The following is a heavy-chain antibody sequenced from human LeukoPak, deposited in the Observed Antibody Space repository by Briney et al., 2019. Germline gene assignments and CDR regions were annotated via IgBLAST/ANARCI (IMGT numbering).Heavy chain of an antibody. D-gene: IGHD2-2*01. CDR2: IIPIFGTA. V-gene: IGHV1-69*05. CDR3: ARDGGPSYCSSTSCYYGSWFDP. J-gene: IGHJ5*02. CDR1: GGTFSSYA. Sequence: SVKVYCKASGGTFSSYAISWVRQAPGQGLEWMGGIIPIFGTANYAQKFQGRVTITTDESTSTAYMELSSLRSEDTAVYYCARDGGPSYCSSTSCYYGSWFDPWGQGTLVTVSS.